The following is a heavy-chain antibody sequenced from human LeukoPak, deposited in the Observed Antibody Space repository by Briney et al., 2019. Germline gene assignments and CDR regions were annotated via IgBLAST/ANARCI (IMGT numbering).Heavy chain of an antibody. Sequence: ASVKVSCKASGYTFTGYYMHWVRQAPGQGLEWMGRINPNSGGTNYAQKFQGRVTMTRDTFINTAYMDLSRLGSDDTAVYYCATDTWGYYDSSNYYRQADYWGQGTLVTVSS. V-gene: IGHV1-2*06. D-gene: IGHD3-22*01. CDR3: ATDTWGYYDSSNYYRQADY. CDR1: GYTFTGYY. CDR2: INPNSGGT. J-gene: IGHJ4*02.